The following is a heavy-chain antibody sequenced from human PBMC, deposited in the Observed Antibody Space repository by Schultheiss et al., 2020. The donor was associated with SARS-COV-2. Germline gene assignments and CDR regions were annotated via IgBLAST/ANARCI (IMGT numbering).Heavy chain of an antibody. CDR3: ASTVTTPDAFDI. D-gene: IGHD4-17*01. Sequence: GGSLRLSCAASGFTFSSYAMHWVRQAPGKGLEWVSGISWNSGSIGYADSVKGRFTISRDNAKNSLYLQMNSLRAEDTAVYYCASTVTTPDAFDIWGQGTMVTVSS. J-gene: IGHJ3*02. V-gene: IGHV3-9*01. CDR2: ISWNSGSI. CDR1: GFTFSSYA.